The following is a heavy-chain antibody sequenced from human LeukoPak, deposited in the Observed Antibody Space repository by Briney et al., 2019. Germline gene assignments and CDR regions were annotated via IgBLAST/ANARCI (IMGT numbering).Heavy chain of an antibody. Sequence: PGGSLRLSCAASGFTFSSYWIRWVRQAPGKGLEWVANIKQDGSEKYYVDSVKGRFTISRYNAKNSLYLQMNSLRAEDTAVYYCARDCDSGSYEGSWFDPWGQGTLVTVSS. CDR3: ARDCDSGSYEGSWFDP. V-gene: IGHV3-7*01. CDR2: IKQDGSEK. J-gene: IGHJ5*02. D-gene: IGHD3-10*01. CDR1: GFTFSSYW.